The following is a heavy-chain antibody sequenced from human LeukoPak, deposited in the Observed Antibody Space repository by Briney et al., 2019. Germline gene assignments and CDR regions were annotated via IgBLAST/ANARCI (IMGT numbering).Heavy chain of an antibody. CDR1: GYSISSGFY. CDR2: FYHSGIT. Sequence: SETLSLTCTVAGYSISSGFYWGWIRQPPGRGLEWVGTFYHSGITHYNPSLKSRVTISVDMSKNQFSLKLSSVTVADTAVYYCARGSYSDYVVNYWGQGILVTVSS. CDR3: ARGSYSDYVVNY. D-gene: IGHD4-11*01. V-gene: IGHV4-38-2*02. J-gene: IGHJ4*02.